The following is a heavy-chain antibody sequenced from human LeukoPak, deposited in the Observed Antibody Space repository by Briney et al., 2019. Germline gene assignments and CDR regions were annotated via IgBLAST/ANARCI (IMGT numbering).Heavy chain of an antibody. CDR3: ARGGADYGGKSSRSLYYMDV. J-gene: IGHJ6*03. V-gene: IGHV3-30*04. Sequence: GGSLRLSCAASGFTFSSYAMHWVRQAPGKGLEWVAVISYDGSNKYYADSVKGRFTISRDNSKNTLYLQMNSLRAEDTAVYYCARGGADYGGKSSRSLYYMDVWGKGTTVTVSS. CDR2: ISYDGSNK. D-gene: IGHD4-23*01. CDR1: GFTFSSYA.